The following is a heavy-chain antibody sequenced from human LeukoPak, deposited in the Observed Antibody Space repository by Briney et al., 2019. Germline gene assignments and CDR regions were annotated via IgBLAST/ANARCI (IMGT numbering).Heavy chain of an antibody. V-gene: IGHV3-7*01. CDR1: GFTFSSYW. D-gene: IGHD2-2*01. Sequence: GGSLRLSCAASGFTFSSYWMSWVRQAPGKGLEWVANIKQDGSEKYYVDSMKGRLTISRDNAKNSLYLQMNSLRAEDTAVYYCARGSQGKYQLPTGDYWGQGTLVTVSS. CDR3: ARGSQGKYQLPTGDY. J-gene: IGHJ4*02. CDR2: IKQDGSEK.